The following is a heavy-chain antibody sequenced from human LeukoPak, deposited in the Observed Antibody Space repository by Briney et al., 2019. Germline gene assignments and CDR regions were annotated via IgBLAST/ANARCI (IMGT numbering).Heavy chain of an antibody. CDR1: GFTFSSYA. D-gene: IGHD6-13*01. J-gene: IGHJ4*02. CDR2: ISGSGGST. Sequence: SGGSLRLSCAASGFTFSSYAMSWVRQAPGKGLEWVSAISGSGGSTYYADSVKGRFTISRDNSKNTLHLQMNSLRAEDTAVYYCAKEAAFGYSSSWYYFDYWGQGTLVTVSS. V-gene: IGHV3-23*01. CDR3: AKEAAFGYSSSWYYFDY.